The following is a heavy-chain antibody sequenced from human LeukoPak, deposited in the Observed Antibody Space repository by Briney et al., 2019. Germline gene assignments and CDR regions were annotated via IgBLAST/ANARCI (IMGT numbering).Heavy chain of an antibody. CDR3: ARAEGYCSGGSCYYYMDV. V-gene: IGHV4-59*01. J-gene: IGHJ6*03. Sequence: SETLSLTCTVSGGSISSYYWSWIRQPPGKGLEWIGYIYYSGSTNYNPSLKSRVTISVDTSKNQFSLKLSSVTAADTAVYYCARAEGYCSGGSCYYYMDVWGKGTTVTISS. CDR2: IYYSGST. CDR1: GGSISSYY. D-gene: IGHD2-15*01.